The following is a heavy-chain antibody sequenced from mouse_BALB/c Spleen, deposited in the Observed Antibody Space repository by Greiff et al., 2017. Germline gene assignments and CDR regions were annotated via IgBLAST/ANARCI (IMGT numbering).Heavy chain of an antibody. CDR2: ISYSGST. Sequence: EVKVEESGPSLVKPSQTLSLTCSVTGDSITSGYWNWIRKFPGNKLEYMGYISYSGSTYYNPSLKSRISITRDTSKNQYYLQLNSVTTEDTATYYCARINRYDAGGYAMDYWGQGTSVTVSS. D-gene: IGHD2-14*01. J-gene: IGHJ4*01. V-gene: IGHV3-8*02. CDR1: GDSITSGY. CDR3: ARINRYDAGGYAMDY.